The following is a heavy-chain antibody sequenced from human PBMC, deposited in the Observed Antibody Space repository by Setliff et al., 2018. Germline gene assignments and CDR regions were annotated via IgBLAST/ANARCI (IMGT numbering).Heavy chain of an antibody. J-gene: IGHJ5*02. CDR2: IYHDGNTKSHPSV. CDR3: AKGGGGNHAAP. V-gene: IGHV4-4*02. Sequence: PSETLSLTCAVSGVSVNSLTWWSWVRQSPGKGLEWIGRIYHDGNTKSHPSVNFNPSLKSRVTISIDKSKNHFSLNLTSVTAADTAVYYCAKGGGGNHAAPWGQGILVTVSS. CDR1: GVSVNSLTW. D-gene: IGHD3-16*01.